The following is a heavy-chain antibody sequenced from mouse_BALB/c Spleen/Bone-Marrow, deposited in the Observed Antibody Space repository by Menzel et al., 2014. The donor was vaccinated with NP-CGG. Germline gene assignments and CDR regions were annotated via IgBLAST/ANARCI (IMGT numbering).Heavy chain of an antibody. CDR3: AREVLRDYFDY. CDR2: ISSGGGST. V-gene: IGHV5-12-1*01. Sequence: DVQLVESGGGLVKPGGSLKLSCAASGFAFSSYDMSWVRQTPEKRLEWVAYISSGGGSTYYPDTVKGRFTISRDNAKNTLYLQMSSLKSEDTAMYYCAREVLRDYFDYWGQGTTLTVPS. J-gene: IGHJ2*01. D-gene: IGHD1-1*01. CDR1: GFAFSSYD.